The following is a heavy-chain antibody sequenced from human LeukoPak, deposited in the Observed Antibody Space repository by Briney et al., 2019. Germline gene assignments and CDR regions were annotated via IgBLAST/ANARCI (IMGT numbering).Heavy chain of an antibody. CDR1: GGSISSYY. V-gene: IGHV4-59*01. D-gene: IGHD5-24*01. CDR3: ARTSRDGYNQHSFDY. Sequence: SETLSLTCTVSGGSISSYYWSWIRQPPGKGREWIGYIYYSGSTNYNPSLKSRVTISVDTSKNQFSLKLSSVTAADTAVYYCARTSRDGYNQHSFDYWGQGTLVTVSS. CDR2: IYYSGST. J-gene: IGHJ4*02.